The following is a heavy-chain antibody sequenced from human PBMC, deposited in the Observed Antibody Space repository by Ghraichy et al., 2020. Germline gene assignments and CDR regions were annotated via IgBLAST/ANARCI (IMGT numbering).Heavy chain of an antibody. CDR2: TYYRSKWYN. Sequence: SQTLSLTCAISGDSVSSDSAAWNWIRQSPSRGLEWLGMTYYRSKWYNDYSASVKSRITINPDTSKNQFSLQLKSVTPEDTAVYYCAREGPGDERIEYWGQGTLVTVSS. V-gene: IGHV6-1*01. J-gene: IGHJ4*02. CDR1: GDSVSSDSAA. CDR3: AREGPGDERIEY. D-gene: IGHD3-10*01.